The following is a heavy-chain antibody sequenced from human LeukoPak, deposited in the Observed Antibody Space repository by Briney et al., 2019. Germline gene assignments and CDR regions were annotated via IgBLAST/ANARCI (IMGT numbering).Heavy chain of an antibody. CDR1: GGSISSSSYY. D-gene: IGHD3-10*01. CDR3: AKDTGRGLYYYYYMDV. Sequence: ETLSLTCTVSGGSISSSSYYWGWIRQPPGKGLEWVSAISGSGGSTYYADSVKGRFTISRDNSKNTLYLQMNSLRAEDTAVYYCAKDTGRGLYYYYYMDVWGKGTTVTVSS. V-gene: IGHV3-23*01. CDR2: ISGSGGST. J-gene: IGHJ6*03.